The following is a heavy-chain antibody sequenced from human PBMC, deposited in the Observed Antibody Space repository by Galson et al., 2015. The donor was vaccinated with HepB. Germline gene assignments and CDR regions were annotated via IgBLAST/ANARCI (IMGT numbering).Heavy chain of an antibody. V-gene: IGHV3-21*01. CDR3: ARDRGGYSYGPFDY. Sequence: LRLSCAASGFTFSSYCMKWVRQAPGKGLEWVSSISSSSSYIYYADSVKGRFTISRDNAKNSLYLQMNSLRAEDTAVYYCARDRGGYSYGPFDYWGQGTLVTVSS. D-gene: IGHD5-18*01. CDR1: GFTFSSYC. CDR2: ISSSSSYI. J-gene: IGHJ4*02.